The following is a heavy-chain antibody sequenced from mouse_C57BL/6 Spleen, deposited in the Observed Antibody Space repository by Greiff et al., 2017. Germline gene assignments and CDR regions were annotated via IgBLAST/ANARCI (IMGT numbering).Heavy chain of an antibody. J-gene: IGHJ3*01. Sequence: QVQLQQSGAELVRPGASVKLSCKASGYTFTDYYINWVKQRPGQGLEWIARIYPGSGNTYYNEKFKGKATLTAEKSSSTAYMQLSSLTSEDSAVYFGAREDILRLFADWGQGTLVTVSA. CDR1: GYTFTDYY. CDR3: AREDILRLFAD. V-gene: IGHV1-76*01. D-gene: IGHD1-1*01. CDR2: IYPGSGNT.